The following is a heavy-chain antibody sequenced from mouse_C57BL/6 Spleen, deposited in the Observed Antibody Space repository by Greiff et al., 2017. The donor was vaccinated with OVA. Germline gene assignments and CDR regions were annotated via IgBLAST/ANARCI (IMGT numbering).Heavy chain of an antibody. CDR3: ARPITMPDAMDY. V-gene: IGHV1-76*01. J-gene: IGHJ4*01. Sequence: QVQLQQSGAELVRPGASVKLSCKASGYTFTDYYINWVKQRPGQGLEWIARIYPGSGNTYYNEKFKGKATLTAEKSSSTAYMQLSSLTSEDSAVYFCARPITMPDAMDYWGQGTSVTVSS. CDR1: GYTFTDYY. CDR2: IYPGSGNT. D-gene: IGHD1-1*02.